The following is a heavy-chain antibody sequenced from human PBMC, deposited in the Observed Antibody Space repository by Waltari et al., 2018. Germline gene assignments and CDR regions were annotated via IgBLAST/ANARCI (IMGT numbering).Heavy chain of an antibody. J-gene: IGHJ4*02. V-gene: IGHV4-61*02. CDR3: ARVTTAYPPGGLYVDS. CDR2: TYANGGP. D-gene: IGHD3-9*01. Sequence: QVQLQESGPGLVEPSQTLSLTCPVSGASIEDGLFDGTWIRQPAGKGPEWVGRTYANGGPDYNPSLKSRLTISVQRAKNQFTLHLASVTASDTAVYYCARVTTAYPPGGLYVDSWGQGTQVTVSS. CDR1: GASIEDGLFD.